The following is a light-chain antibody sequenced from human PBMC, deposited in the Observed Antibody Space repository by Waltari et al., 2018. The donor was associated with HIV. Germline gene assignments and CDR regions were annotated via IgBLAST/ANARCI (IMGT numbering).Light chain of an antibody. Sequence: SYEVTQPPSVAVSPGQTASITCSGYELGDKYTCWYQQKPGQSPLLVIYQDNKRPSGIPERFSASSSGQTATLTISGTLPMDEADYYCQAWGSSTSGVFGRGTRLTVL. CDR2: QDN. CDR1: ELGDKY. J-gene: IGLJ2*01. CDR3: QAWGSSTSGV. V-gene: IGLV3-1*01.